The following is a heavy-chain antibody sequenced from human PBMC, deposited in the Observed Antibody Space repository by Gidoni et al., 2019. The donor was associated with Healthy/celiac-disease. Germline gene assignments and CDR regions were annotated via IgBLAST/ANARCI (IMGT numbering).Heavy chain of an antibody. CDR2: IYYSGST. Sequence: QVQLQESGPGLVKPSETLSLTCTVSGGSVSSGSYYWSWIRQPPGKGLEWIGYIYYSGSTNYNPSLKSRVTISVDTSKNQFSLKLSSVTAADTAVYYCARSWSGYPPLYYYYMDVWGKGTTVTVSS. CDR1: GGSVSSGSYY. J-gene: IGHJ6*03. D-gene: IGHD3-3*01. V-gene: IGHV4-61*01. CDR3: ARSWSGYPPLYYYYMDV.